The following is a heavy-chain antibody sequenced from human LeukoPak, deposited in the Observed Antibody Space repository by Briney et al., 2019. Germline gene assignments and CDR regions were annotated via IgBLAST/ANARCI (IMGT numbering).Heavy chain of an antibody. CDR3: ARGGVTRGYYYYGMDV. Sequence: GGSLRLPCAVSGFTVSSHYMSWVRQAPGKGLEWVSVIYSGGSTYYADSVKGRFTISRDNSKNTLYLQMNSLRAEDTAVYYCARGGVTRGYYYYGMDVWGQGTTVTVSS. CDR1: GFTVSSHY. D-gene: IGHD2-21*02. CDR2: IYSGGST. J-gene: IGHJ6*02. V-gene: IGHV3-66*01.